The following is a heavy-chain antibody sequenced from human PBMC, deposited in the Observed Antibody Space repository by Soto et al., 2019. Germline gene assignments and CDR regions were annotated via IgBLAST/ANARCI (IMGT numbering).Heavy chain of an antibody. CDR1: GFTFSDYY. CDR3: ASRMEPKYDFWSGYYVHFDY. J-gene: IGHJ4*02. CDR2: ISSSGSTI. D-gene: IGHD3-3*01. V-gene: IGHV3-11*01. Sequence: GGSLRLSCAASGFTFSDYYMSWIRQAPGKGLEWVSYISSSGSTIYYADSVKGRFTISRDNAKNSLYLQMNSLRAEDTAVYYCASRMEPKYDFWSGYYVHFDYWGQGTLVTVSS.